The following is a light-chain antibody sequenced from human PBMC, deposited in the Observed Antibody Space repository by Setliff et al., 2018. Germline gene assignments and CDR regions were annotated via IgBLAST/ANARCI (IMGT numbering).Light chain of an antibody. V-gene: IGLV1-40*01. J-gene: IGLJ1*01. CDR2: GTY. Sequence: VLTQPPSVSGAPGQRVTISCTGSNSDIGAGFGVHWYQQLPGTAPKLLIYGTYNRPSGVPDRFSGSKSGTSASLAITGLQAEDEADYYCQSYGGSVSGYVFGTGTKSPS. CDR3: QSYGGSVSGYV. CDR1: NSDIGAGFG.